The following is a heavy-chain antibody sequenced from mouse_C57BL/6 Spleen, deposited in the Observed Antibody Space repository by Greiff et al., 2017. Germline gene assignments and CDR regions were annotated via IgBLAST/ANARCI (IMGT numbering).Heavy chain of an antibody. CDR2: FHPYNDDT. J-gene: IGHJ1*03. V-gene: IGHV1-47*01. CDR1: GYTFTTYP. Sequence: QVQLKESGAELVKPGASVKMSCKASGYTFTTYPIEWMKQNHGKSLEWIGNFHPYNDDTKYNEKFKGKATLTVEKSSSTVYLELSRLTSDDSAVYYYARRYYYGTYWYFDVWGTGTTVTVSS. D-gene: IGHD1-1*01. CDR3: ARRYYYGTYWYFDV.